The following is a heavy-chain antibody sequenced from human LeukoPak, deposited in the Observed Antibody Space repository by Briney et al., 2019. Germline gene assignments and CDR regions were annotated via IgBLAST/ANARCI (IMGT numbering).Heavy chain of an antibody. J-gene: IGHJ4*02. CDR3: ARARAVAGTMDY. V-gene: IGHV4-34*01. CDR2: INHSGST. D-gene: IGHD6-19*01. Sequence: SETLSLTCAVYGGSFSGYYWSWIRQPPGKGLEWIGEINHSGSTNYNPSLKSRVTISVDTSKNQFSLKLSSVTAADTVVYYCARARAVAGTMDYWGQGTLVTVSS. CDR1: GGSFSGYY.